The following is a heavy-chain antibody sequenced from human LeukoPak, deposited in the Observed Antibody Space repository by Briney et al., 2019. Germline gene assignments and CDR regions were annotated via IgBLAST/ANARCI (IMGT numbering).Heavy chain of an antibody. J-gene: IGHJ4*02. CDR1: GFTFSNYR. Sequence: GGSLRLSCAASGFTFSNYRMHWVRQAPGKGLVWVSRISSDGSSTSYADSVKGRFTVSRDNAKNTLYLQMNSLRAEDTAVYYCLRMGSSAYTLIWGQGTLVTVSS. CDR3: LRMGSSAYTLI. D-gene: IGHD3-22*01. CDR2: ISSDGSST. V-gene: IGHV3-74*01.